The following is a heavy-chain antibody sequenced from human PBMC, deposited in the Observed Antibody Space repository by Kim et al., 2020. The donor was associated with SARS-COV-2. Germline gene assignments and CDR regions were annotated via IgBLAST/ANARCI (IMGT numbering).Heavy chain of an antibody. J-gene: IGHJ4*02. CDR2: ISSSSSYI. Sequence: GGSLRLSCAASGFTFSSYSMNWVRQAPGKGLEWVSSISSSSSYIYYADSVKGRFTISRDNAKNSLYLQMNSLRAEDTAVYYCASSGYYYDSSGYHYGDYWGQGTLVTVSS. CDR3: ASSGYYYDSSGYHYGDY. V-gene: IGHV3-21*01. D-gene: IGHD3-22*01. CDR1: GFTFSSYS.